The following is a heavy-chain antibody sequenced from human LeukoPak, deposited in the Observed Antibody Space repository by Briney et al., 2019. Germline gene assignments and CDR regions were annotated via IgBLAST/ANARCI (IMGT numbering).Heavy chain of an antibody. CDR1: GFTFSSYG. CDR2: ISYDGSNK. J-gene: IGHJ6*03. D-gene: IGHD6-19*01. V-gene: IGHV3-30*03. Sequence: PGGYLRLSCAASGFTFSSYGMHWVRQAPGKGLEWVAVISYDGSNKYYADSVKGRFTISRDNAKNSLYLQMNSLRAEDTAVYYCARVAIAVAGYYYYMDVWGKGTTVTVSS. CDR3: ARVAIAVAGYYYYMDV.